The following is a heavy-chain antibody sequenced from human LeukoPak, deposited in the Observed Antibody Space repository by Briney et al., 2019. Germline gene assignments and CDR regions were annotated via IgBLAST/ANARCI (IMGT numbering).Heavy chain of an antibody. V-gene: IGHV3-7*01. J-gene: IGHJ6*03. CDR2: IKQDGSEK. D-gene: IGHD6-19*01. Sequence: GGSLSLSCAASGFTFSRYWMSWVRQAPGKGLEWVANIKQDGSEKYYVDSVKGRFTISRDNAKNSLYLQMNSLRAEDTAVYYCARDFSSTSSGWYRYYYYYYMDVWGKGTTVTVSS. CDR1: GFTFSRYW. CDR3: ARDFSSTSSGWYRYYYYYYMDV.